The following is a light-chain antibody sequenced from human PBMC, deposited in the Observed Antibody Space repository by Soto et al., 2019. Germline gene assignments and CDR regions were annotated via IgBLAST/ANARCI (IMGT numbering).Light chain of an antibody. CDR3: QQYNNWPCS. CDR1: QSVSSSY. V-gene: IGKV3-20*01. CDR2: GAS. J-gene: IGKJ5*01. Sequence: LSQSPGTLSLSTGERATLSCRASQSVSSSYLAWYQQKPGQAPRLLIYGASSRATGIPDRFSGSGSGTDFTLTISGLRSEDSAVYFCQQYNNWPCSFGQGT.